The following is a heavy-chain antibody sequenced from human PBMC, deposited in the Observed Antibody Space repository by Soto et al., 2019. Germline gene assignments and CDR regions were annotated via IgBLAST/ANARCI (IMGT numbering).Heavy chain of an antibody. CDR1: GGSSNSGGYY. Sequence: LETLSLTCTVSGGSSNSGGYYWGWIRQPPGKGLEWIGSIYNSGSTYYNPSLKSRVTISVDTSNNQFSLKLNSVTAADTAVYYCTRRQQLARYDYWGQGTLVTVSS. J-gene: IGHJ4*02. V-gene: IGHV4-39*01. D-gene: IGHD6-13*01. CDR2: IYNSGST. CDR3: TRRQQLARYDY.